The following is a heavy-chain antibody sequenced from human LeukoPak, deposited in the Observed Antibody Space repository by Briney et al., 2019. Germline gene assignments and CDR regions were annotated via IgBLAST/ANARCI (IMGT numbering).Heavy chain of an antibody. J-gene: IGHJ4*02. Sequence: PGGSLRLSCAASGFTFSSYSMNWVRQAPGKGLEWVSYISSSSSTIYYADSVKGRFTVSRDNAKNSLYLQMNTLRVEDTAVYYCARDIPDFDYWGQGTLVTVSS. V-gene: IGHV3-48*01. CDR1: GFTFSSYS. CDR2: ISSSSSTI. CDR3: ARDIPDFDY.